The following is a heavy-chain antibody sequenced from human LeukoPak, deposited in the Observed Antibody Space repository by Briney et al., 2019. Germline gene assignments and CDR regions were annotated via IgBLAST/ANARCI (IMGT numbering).Heavy chain of an antibody. J-gene: IGHJ5*02. CDR3: ARHYYGSGINWFDP. Sequence: PSDTLSLTCTVSGDSISSSSYYWGWIRQPPGKGLEWIRSIYNSGSTYYNPSLKSRVTISVATSKNRFFLNLYSVTAADTAVYYGARHYYGSGINWFDPWGQGTLVTVSS. D-gene: IGHD3-10*01. CDR2: IYNSGST. CDR1: GDSISSSSYY. V-gene: IGHV4-39*01.